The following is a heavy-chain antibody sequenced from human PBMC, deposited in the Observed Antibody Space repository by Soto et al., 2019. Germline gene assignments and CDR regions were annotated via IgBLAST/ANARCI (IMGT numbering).Heavy chain of an antibody. Sequence: QVQLQESGPGLVKPSETLSLTCTVSGGSISSYYWSWIRQPPGKGLEWIGYIYYSGSTNYNPSLKSRVTISVDTSKNQSSLKLSSVTAADTAVYYCARRAEDFWSGYYGWFDPWGQGTLVTVSS. CDR2: IYYSGST. D-gene: IGHD3-3*01. V-gene: IGHV4-59*01. CDR3: ARRAEDFWSGYYGWFDP. J-gene: IGHJ5*02. CDR1: GGSISSYY.